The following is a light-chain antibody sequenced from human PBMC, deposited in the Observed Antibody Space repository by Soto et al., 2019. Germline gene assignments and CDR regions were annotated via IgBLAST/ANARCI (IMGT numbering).Light chain of an antibody. Sequence: DIQMTQSPSSLSASVGDRFTITCRASQSISSYLNWYQQKPGKAPKLLIYAASSLQSGVPSRFSGSGSGTDFTLTISSLQPEDFATYYCQQSYSTPLPFGGGTKVDIK. CDR3: QQSYSTPLP. J-gene: IGKJ4*01. CDR2: AAS. CDR1: QSISSY. V-gene: IGKV1-39*01.